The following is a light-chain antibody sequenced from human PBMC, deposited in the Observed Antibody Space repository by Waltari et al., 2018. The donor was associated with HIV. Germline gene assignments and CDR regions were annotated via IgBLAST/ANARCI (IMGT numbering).Light chain of an antibody. V-gene: IGKV2-28*01. CDR3: MQALQTPFT. CDR1: QRLLHRNGYNY. Sequence: EIVMTQSPLSLPVTPGEPASISCRSSQRLLHRNGYNYLDWYLQKPGQSLQLLIYLGSNRASGGHDRFSGSGSGTDFKLKISRVEAEDVGVYYCMQALQTPFTFGPGTKVDIK. J-gene: IGKJ3*01. CDR2: LGS.